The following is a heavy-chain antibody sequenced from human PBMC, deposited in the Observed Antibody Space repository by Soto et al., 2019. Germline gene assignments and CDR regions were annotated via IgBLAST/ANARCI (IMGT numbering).Heavy chain of an antibody. V-gene: IGHV3-23*01. J-gene: IGHJ4*02. Sequence: ELQVLESGGGLVQPGGSLRLTCAASGFTLSEYGTSWVRQAPGKGLEWVSFVSGSGDSTYYTDSVKGRFTISRDSSKNTVCLQMNSLRAEDTAVYYCATSNYGERDWGQGTQVTVS. CDR2: VSGSGDST. CDR1: GFTLSEYG. CDR3: ATSNYGERD. D-gene: IGHD3-10*01.